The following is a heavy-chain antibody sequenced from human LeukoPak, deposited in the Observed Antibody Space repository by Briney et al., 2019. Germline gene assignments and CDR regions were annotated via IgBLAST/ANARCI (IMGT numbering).Heavy chain of an antibody. CDR1: GFTFSSYG. CDR2: ISYDGSNK. Sequence: GGSLRLSCAASGFTFSSYGMHWVRQAPGKGLEWVAVISYDGSNKYYADSVEGRFTISRDNSKNTLYLQMNSLRAEDTAVYYCAKDSYGTVVVAADDAFDIWGQGTMVTVSS. V-gene: IGHV3-30*18. D-gene: IGHD2-15*01. CDR3: AKDSYGTVVVAADDAFDI. J-gene: IGHJ3*02.